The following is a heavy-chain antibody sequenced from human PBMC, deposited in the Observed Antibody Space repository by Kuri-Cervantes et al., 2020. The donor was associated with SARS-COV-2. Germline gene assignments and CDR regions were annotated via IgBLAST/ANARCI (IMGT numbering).Heavy chain of an antibody. V-gene: IGHV4-39*07. D-gene: IGHD6-13*01. CDR3: ARALGGSSWAVYYYYYMDV. Sequence: SQTLSLTCTVSCGSIRSSGYHWGWIRQTPGKGLEWIGSIYYSGSTYYNPSLKSRVTISVDTSKNQFSLKLSSVTAADTAVYYCARALGGSSWAVYYYYYMDVWGKGTTVTVSS. CDR1: CGSIRSSGYH. J-gene: IGHJ6*03. CDR2: IYYSGST.